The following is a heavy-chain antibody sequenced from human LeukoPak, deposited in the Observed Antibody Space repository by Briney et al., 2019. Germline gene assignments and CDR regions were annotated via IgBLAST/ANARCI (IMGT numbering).Heavy chain of an antibody. V-gene: IGHV6-1*01. D-gene: IGHD4-17*01. CDR2: TYYRCKLYI. CDR3: GKDFYGDYNPHWFDP. J-gene: IGHJ5*02. Sequence: SQTLSLTCAVSGGIVSSNSAGWNWTRQSPSSGLEWLGGTYYRCKLYISYAVFVKIRITINPDTSKHHFSLQLKSVTIDDTAVYQCGKDFYGDYNPHWFDPWGQGTLVTVSS. CDR1: GGIVSSNSAG.